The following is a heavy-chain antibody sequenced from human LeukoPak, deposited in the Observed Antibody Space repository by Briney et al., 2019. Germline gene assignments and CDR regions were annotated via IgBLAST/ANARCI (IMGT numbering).Heavy chain of an antibody. D-gene: IGHD5-12*01. CDR3: ARAVGYSGFSDY. CDR2: ISSGGSTI. CDR1: GFTFSSYE. J-gene: IGHJ4*02. V-gene: IGHV3-48*03. Sequence: PGGSLRLSCAASGFTFSSYEMNWVRQAPGKGLEWVSYISSGGSTIYYADSVRGRFTISRDNAKNSLYLQMNSLRAEDTAVYYCARAVGYSGFSDYWGQGTLVTVSP.